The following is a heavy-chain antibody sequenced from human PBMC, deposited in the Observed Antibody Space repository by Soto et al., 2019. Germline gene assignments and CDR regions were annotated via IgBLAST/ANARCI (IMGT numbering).Heavy chain of an antibody. CDR1: GVSISSGDYY. V-gene: IGHV4-30-4*01. J-gene: IGHJ4*02. CDR2: IYYSGST. CDR3: ASSDIVVVPAAISI. Sequence: TLSLTCPVSGVSISSGDYYGSWIRQPPGKGLEWIGYIYYSGSTYYNPSLKSRVTISVDTSKNQFYLKLSSVTAADTDVYYCASSDIVVVPAAISIWGQGTLVTVYS. D-gene: IGHD2-2*02.